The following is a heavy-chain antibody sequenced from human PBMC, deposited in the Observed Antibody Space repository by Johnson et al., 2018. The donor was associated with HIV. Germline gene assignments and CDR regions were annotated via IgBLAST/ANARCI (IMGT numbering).Heavy chain of an antibody. CDR1: GFTFRTYW. J-gene: IGHJ3*02. V-gene: IGHV3-7*01. D-gene: IGHD5-12*01. CDR3: ARGGYWATTIAYRGDDSFDI. CDR2: IKEDGSET. Sequence: VQLVESGGGLVQPGGSLRLSCAASGFTFRTYWMTWVRQAPGKGLEWVANIKEDGSETHYGDSVKGRFTISSANAKNSKYVQMSSLRAEDTAVYYCARGGYWATTIAYRGDDSFDIWGQGTKVIVSS.